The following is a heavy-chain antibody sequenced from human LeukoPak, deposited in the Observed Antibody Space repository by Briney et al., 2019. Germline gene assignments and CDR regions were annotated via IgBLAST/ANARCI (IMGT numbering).Heavy chain of an antibody. V-gene: IGHV3-30*03. CDR1: GFPFSSYG. J-gene: IGHJ4*02. Sequence: GGSLRLSCAASGFPFSSYGMHWVRLAPGKGLEWVAVLSYDGSNEYYADSVKGRFTISRDNSKNTLYLQMNSLRVEDTAVYYCAGSWFYRDYFEYWGQGTLVTVSS. CDR3: AGSWFYRDYFEY. CDR2: LSYDGSNE. D-gene: IGHD3-10*01.